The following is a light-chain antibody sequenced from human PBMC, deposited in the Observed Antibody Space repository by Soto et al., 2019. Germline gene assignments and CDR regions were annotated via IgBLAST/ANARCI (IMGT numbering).Light chain of an antibody. CDR1: QDISTW. Sequence: DIQMTQSPSSVSASVGYRVTVTCRASQDISTWLAWYQQKPGKAPKVLIYAASSLQTGVPSRFSGSGSGTEFTLTISSLQLDDFATYFCQQAHSFPITFGQGTRLEIK. J-gene: IGKJ5*01. CDR3: QQAHSFPIT. V-gene: IGKV1-12*01. CDR2: AAS.